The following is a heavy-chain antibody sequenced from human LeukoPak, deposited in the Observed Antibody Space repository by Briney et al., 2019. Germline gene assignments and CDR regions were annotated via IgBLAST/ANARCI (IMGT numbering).Heavy chain of an antibody. V-gene: IGHV4-4*07. CDR3: ARDFSPAIGYCSSTSCAFDY. D-gene: IGHD2-2*01. Sequence: SETLSLTCTVSGGSISSYYWSWIRQPAGKGLEWIGRIYTSGSTTYNPSLKSRVTMSVATSKNQLSLKLSSVTAADTAVYYCARDFSPAIGYCSSTSCAFDYWGQGTLVTVSS. J-gene: IGHJ4*02. CDR2: IYTSGST. CDR1: GGSISSYY.